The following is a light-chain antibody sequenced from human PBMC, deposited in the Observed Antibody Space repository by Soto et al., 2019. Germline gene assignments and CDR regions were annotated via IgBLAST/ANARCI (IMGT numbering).Light chain of an antibody. CDR3: QQYARSPLA. CDR1: QSVSSSY. Sequence: EIVLTHSPGTLSLSPGERATLSCGASQSVSSSYLAWYEQKPGQAPRLLIYGASSRATGIPDRFSGSGSGTDFTLTISRLEPEDFAVYFCQQYARSPLAFGGGTKVDI. J-gene: IGKJ4*01. V-gene: IGKV3-20*01. CDR2: GAS.